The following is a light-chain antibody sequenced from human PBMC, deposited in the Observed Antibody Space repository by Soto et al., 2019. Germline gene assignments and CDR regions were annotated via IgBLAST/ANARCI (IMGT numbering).Light chain of an antibody. CDR2: DTA. V-gene: IGLV7-46*01. J-gene: IGLJ1*01. CDR1: TGAVTTGHY. CDR3: LLSYRGDYV. Sequence: QAVVTQEPSVTVSPGGTATLTCGSTTGAVTTGHYPYWFQQKAGQAPRTLIYDTANKFAWTPVRFSGSLLGGKAALTLSGAQPEDEAEYYCLLSYRGDYVFGPGTKVTVL.